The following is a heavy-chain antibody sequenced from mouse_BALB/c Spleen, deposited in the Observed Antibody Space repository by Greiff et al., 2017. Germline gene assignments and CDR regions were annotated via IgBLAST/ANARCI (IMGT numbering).Heavy chain of an antibody. J-gene: IGHJ4*01. Sequence: VKLQESGPGLVQPSQSLSITCTVSGFSLTSYGVHWVRQSPGKGLEWLGVIWSGGSTDYNAAFISRLSISKDNSKSQVFFKMNSLQTNDTAIYYCARNWYYAMDYWGQGTSVTVSS. CDR3: ARNWYYAMDY. V-gene: IGHV2-2*02. CDR2: IWSGGST. CDR1: GFSLTSYG.